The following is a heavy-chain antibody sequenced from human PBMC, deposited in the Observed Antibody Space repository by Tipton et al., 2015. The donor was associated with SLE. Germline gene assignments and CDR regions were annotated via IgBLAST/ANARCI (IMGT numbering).Heavy chain of an antibody. D-gene: IGHD3-10*01. CDR3: AKESGTGAFDY. Sequence: SLRLSCEASGFTFANYAMSWVRQAPGKGLEWVSVIYTGGFTTYYADSVKGRFTISRDNSKNTLSLQMNSLRAEDTAIYYCAKESGTGAFDYWGQGTRVTASP. V-gene: IGHV3-23*03. J-gene: IGHJ4*02. CDR1: GFTFANYA. CDR2: IYTGGFTT.